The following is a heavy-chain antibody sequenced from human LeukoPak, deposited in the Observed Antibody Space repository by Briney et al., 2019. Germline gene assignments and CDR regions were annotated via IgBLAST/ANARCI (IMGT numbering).Heavy chain of an antibody. J-gene: IGHJ4*02. CDR1: GYTFTGYY. V-gene: IGHV1-2*06. D-gene: IGHD3-22*01. CDR3: ARVGKWLPDY. CDR2: INPNSGGT. Sequence: ASVKVSCRASGYTFTGYYMFWLRQAPGQGLEWMGRINPNSGGTNYAQKFQGRVTMTRDTSITTAYMELSSLRSDDTAVYYCARVGKWLPDYWGQGTLVTVSS.